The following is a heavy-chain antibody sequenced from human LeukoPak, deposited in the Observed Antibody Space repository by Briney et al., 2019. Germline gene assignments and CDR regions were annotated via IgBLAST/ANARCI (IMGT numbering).Heavy chain of an antibody. V-gene: IGHV4-34*01. J-gene: IGHJ5*02. CDR2: INHSGST. CDR3: ARAPEIAAAGTGWFDP. D-gene: IGHD6-13*01. CDR1: GGSFSGYY. Sequence: SETLSLTCAVYGGSFSGYYWSWIRQTPGKGLEWIGEINHSGSTNYNPSLKSRVTISVDTSKNQFSLKLSSVTAADTAVYYCARAPEIAAAGTGWFDPWGQGTLVTVSS.